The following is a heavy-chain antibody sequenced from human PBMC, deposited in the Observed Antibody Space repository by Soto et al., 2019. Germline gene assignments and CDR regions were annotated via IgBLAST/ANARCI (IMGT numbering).Heavy chain of an antibody. V-gene: IGHV4-39*01. D-gene: IGHD3-10*01. CDR3: ARHLYNYGSGSYFDY. J-gene: IGHJ4*02. Sequence: KTSETLSLTCTVSGGSISTITYYWGWIRQPPGKGLEWIGTIYYSGSTYYTPSLKSRVTISVDTSTNQFSLKLNDVTAADTAVYYCARHLYNYGSGSYFDYWGQGTPVTVS. CDR2: IYYSGST. CDR1: GGSISTITYY.